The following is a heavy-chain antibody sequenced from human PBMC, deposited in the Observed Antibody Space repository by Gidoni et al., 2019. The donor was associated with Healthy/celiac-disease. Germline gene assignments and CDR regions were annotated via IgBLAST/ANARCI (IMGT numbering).Heavy chain of an antibody. Sequence: EVQLVVSGGGLVQPGGSLSLSCAASGFTFSSYEMNWVRQAPGKGLEWVSYISSSGSTIYYADSVKGRFTISRDNAKNSLYLQMNSLRAEDTAVYYCASLAVAAPAQGFDYWGQGTLVTVSS. CDR1: GFTFSSYE. CDR3: ASLAVAAPAQGFDY. V-gene: IGHV3-48*03. J-gene: IGHJ4*02. D-gene: IGHD6-19*01. CDR2: ISSSGSTI.